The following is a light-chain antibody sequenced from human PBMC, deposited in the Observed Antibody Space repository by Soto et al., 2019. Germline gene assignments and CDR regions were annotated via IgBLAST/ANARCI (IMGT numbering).Light chain of an antibody. J-gene: IGLJ2*01. CDR1: SSDVGGYYY. V-gene: IGLV2-14*01. CDR2: EVT. Sequence: QSALTQPASVSGSPGQSITISCTGTSSDVGGYYYVSWYQQYPGKAPKLIIYEVTNRPSGVSTRFSGSKSGNTTSLTISGLQAEDEADYHCSSFTSSSSVVFGGGTKLTVL. CDR3: SSFTSSSSVV.